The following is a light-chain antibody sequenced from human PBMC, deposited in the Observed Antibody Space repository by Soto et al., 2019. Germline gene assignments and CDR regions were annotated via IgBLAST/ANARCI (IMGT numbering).Light chain of an antibody. J-gene: IGLJ1*01. V-gene: IGLV2-23*02. CDR2: EVN. Sequence: QSALTQPASVSGSPGQSITISCTGTSSDVGKYNRVSWYQWHPGKAPKFMIYEVNKRPSGVSNRFSCSKSDNTASLTISGLQAEDEADYYCCSYAGSGTYVFGTGTKLTVL. CDR3: CSYAGSGTYV. CDR1: SSDVGKYNR.